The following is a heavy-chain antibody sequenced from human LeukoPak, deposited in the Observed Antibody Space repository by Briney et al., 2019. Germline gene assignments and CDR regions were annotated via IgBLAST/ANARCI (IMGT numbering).Heavy chain of an antibody. V-gene: IGHV3-21*01. CDR2: ISSSSSYI. CDR3: ARDRYSSFDP. Sequence: GGSLRLSCAASGFTFNSYWMNWVRQAPGKGLEWVSSISSSSSYIYYADLVKGRFTISRDNAKNSLYLHMNSLRAEDTAVYYCARDRYSSFDPWGQGTLVTVSS. J-gene: IGHJ5*02. CDR1: GFTFNSYW. D-gene: IGHD5-12*01.